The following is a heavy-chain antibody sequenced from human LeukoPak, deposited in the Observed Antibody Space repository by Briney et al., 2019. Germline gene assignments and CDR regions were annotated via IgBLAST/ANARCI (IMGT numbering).Heavy chain of an antibody. D-gene: IGHD3-10*01. J-gene: IGHJ4*02. CDR2: IYHSGST. V-gene: IGHV4-38-2*02. CDR3: ASSIGITMVRGVIPFDY. CDR1: GYSISSGYY. Sequence: SETLSLTCTVSGYSISSGYYWGWIRQPPGKGLEWIGSIYHSGSTYYNPSLKSRVTISVDTSKNQFSLKLSSVTAADTAVYYCASSIGITMVRGVIPFDYWGQGTLVTVSS.